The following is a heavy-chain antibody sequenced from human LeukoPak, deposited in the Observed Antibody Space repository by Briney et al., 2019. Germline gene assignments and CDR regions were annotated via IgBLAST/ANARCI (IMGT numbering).Heavy chain of an antibody. CDR3: ARDLGNYYGSGSARFDP. CDR2: INPNSGGT. Sequence: ASVKVSCKASGYTFTGYYMHWVRQAPGQGLEWMGRINPNSGGTNHAQKFQGRVTMTRDTSISTAYMELSRLRSDDTAVYYCARDLGNYYGSGSARFDPWGQGTLVTVSS. J-gene: IGHJ5*02. CDR1: GYTFTGYY. V-gene: IGHV1-2*06. D-gene: IGHD3-10*01.